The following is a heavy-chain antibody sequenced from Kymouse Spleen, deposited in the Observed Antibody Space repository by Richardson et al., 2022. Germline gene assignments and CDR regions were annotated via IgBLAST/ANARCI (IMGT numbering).Heavy chain of an antibody. J-gene: IGHJ5*02. Sequence: EVQLVESGGGLVKPGRSLRLSCTASGFTFGDYAMSWFRQAPGKGLEWVGFIRSKAYGGTTEYAASVKGRFTISRDDSKSIAYLQMNSLKTEDTAVYYCTRDGGSGSYYHNWFDPWGQGTLVTVSS. CDR1: GFTFGDYA. CDR3: TRDGGSGSYYHNWFDP. CDR2: IRSKAYGGTT. D-gene: IGHD3-10*01. V-gene: IGHV3-49*05.